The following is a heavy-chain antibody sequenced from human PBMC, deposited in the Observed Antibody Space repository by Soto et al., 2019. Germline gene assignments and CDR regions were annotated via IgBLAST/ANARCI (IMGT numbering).Heavy chain of an antibody. CDR1: GYTFTGYY. Sequence: QVQLVQSGAEVKKPGASVKVSCKASGYTFTGYYMHWVRQAPGQGLEWMGWINPNSGGTNYAQKFQGWVTMTRDTSISTAYMELSRLTSDDTAVYYCARSRGSGWSFAYYFDYWGQGTLVTVSS. CDR3: ARSRGSGWSFAYYFDY. V-gene: IGHV1-2*04. D-gene: IGHD6-19*01. CDR2: INPNSGGT. J-gene: IGHJ4*02.